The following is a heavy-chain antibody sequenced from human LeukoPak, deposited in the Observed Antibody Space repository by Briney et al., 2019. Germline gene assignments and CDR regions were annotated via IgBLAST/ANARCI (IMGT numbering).Heavy chain of an antibody. V-gene: IGHV1-58*01. CDR2: IVVGSGNT. CDR1: GFTFTNSA. Sequence: SVKVSCKASGFTFTNSAVQWVRQARGQRLDWIGWIVVGSGNTNYAQKFQERVTITRDMSTSTAYMGLSSLRSEDTAVYYCAAGNYYDSSGYYYWGQGTLVTVSS. CDR3: AAGNYYDSSGYYY. J-gene: IGHJ4*02. D-gene: IGHD3-22*01.